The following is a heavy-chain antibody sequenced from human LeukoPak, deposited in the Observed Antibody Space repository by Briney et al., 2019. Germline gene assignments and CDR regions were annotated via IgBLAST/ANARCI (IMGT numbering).Heavy chain of an antibody. CDR3: VRGVYIRDAGY. CDR2: ISHGGHT. V-gene: IGHV4-34*01. D-gene: IGHD5/OR15-5a*01. Sequence: SETLSLPCGVCGGSRSGYYWSWVRQPPGKRLEWIGEISHGGHTNYNPSLESRVAMSVDTSKNQFFLNLDSVTAADTAIYYCVRGVYIRDAGYWSQGTLVTVSS. J-gene: IGHJ4*02. CDR1: GGSRSGYY.